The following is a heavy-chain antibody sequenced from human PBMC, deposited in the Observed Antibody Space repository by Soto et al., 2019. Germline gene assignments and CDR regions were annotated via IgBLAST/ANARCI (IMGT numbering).Heavy chain of an antibody. CDR1: GFTFSSYG. J-gene: IGHJ3*02. Sequence: GGSLRLSCAASGFTFSSYGMHWVRQAPGKGLEWVAVIWYDGSNKYYADSVKGRFTISRDNSKNTLYLQMNSLRAEDTAVYYCARAGYVTYRGGSGSHIAHDAFDIWGQGTMVTVSS. CDR3: ARAGYVTYRGGSGSHIAHDAFDI. CDR2: IWYDGSNK. D-gene: IGHD3-10*01. V-gene: IGHV3-33*01.